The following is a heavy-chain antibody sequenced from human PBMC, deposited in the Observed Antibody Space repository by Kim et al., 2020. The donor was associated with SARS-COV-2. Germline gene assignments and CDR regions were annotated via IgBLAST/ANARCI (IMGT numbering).Heavy chain of an antibody. CDR1: GFTFSSYW. D-gene: IGHD2-21*01. Sequence: GGSLRLSCAASGFTFSSYWMSWVRQAPGKGLEWVAYIRKGGVDKFYVDSVKGRFTISRDNAKKSLYLQMNSLSAEDTAVYYCARNCEAGGQGTVVTVSS. V-gene: IGHV3-7*01. CDR2: IRKGGVDK. CDR3: ARNCEA. J-gene: IGHJ4*02.